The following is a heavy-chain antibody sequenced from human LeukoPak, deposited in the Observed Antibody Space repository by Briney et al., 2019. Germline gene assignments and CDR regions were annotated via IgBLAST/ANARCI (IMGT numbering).Heavy chain of an antibody. J-gene: IGHJ3*02. V-gene: IGHV3-13*01. Sequence: GGSLRLSCAASGFTFSSYDMHWVRQATGKGLEWVSAIGTAGDTYYPGSVKGRFTISRENAKNSLYLQMNSLRAEDTAVYYCARGTSSSLVARDRDAFDIWGQGTMVTVSS. CDR1: GFTFSSYD. CDR3: ARGTSSSLVARDRDAFDI. D-gene: IGHD6-13*01. CDR2: IGTAGDT.